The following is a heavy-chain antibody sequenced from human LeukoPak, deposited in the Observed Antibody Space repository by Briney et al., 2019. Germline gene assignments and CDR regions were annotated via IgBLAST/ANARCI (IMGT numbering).Heavy chain of an antibody. V-gene: IGHV1-69*10. Sequence: SVKVSCKASGGTFSSYAISWLRQAPGQGLEWMGGIIPILGIANYAQKFQGRVTITADKSTSTAYMELSSLRSEDTAVYYCARGYSDGTAAYYFVFWGQGTLVTVSS. CDR2: IIPILGIA. J-gene: IGHJ4*02. D-gene: IGHD3-22*01. CDR3: ARGYSDGTAAYYFVF. CDR1: GGTFSSYA.